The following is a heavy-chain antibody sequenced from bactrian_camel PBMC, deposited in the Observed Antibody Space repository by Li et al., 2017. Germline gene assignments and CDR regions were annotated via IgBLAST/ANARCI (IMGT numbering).Heavy chain of an antibody. CDR3: AASPRTTLSGPQCYTLPIGFYNR. Sequence: HVQLVESGGGSVQAGGSLRLSCTASGFRFDGSDWGWYRQGPGRKCEVVSRTTSDSSTNYAGSVKGRFTISRDNAKNTVYLQMEDLEPEDTAICYCAASPRTTLSGPQCYTLPIGFYNRWGRGTQVTVS. CDR1: GFRFDGSD. D-gene: IGHD5*01. V-gene: IGHV3S53*01. CDR2: TTSDSST. J-gene: IGHJ4*01.